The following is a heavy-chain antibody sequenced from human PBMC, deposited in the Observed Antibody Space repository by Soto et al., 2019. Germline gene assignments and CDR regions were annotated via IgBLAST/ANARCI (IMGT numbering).Heavy chain of an antibody. CDR1: GGSISNGYYY. J-gene: IGHJ4*02. Sequence: SETLSLTCPVSGGSISNGYYYWSWVRQNPGKGLEWIGHIYHSGRTYYNPSLKSRVTISVDTSKNQFSLNLSSVTAADTAVYYCARWVEVSLDYFDSWGQGTPVTVSS. V-gene: IGHV4-31*03. CDR3: ARWVEVSLDYFDS. D-gene: IGHD2-15*01. CDR2: IYHSGRT.